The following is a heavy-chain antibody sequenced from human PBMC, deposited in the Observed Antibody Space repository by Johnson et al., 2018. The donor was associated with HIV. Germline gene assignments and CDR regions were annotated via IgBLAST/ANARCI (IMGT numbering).Heavy chain of an antibody. CDR1: GFTFSSYD. V-gene: IGHV3-13*01. J-gene: IGHJ3*02. CDR3: ARAVCRGGRCYSHDAFDI. CDR2: IGTAGDT. Sequence: VQLVESGGGVVQPGGSLRLSCAASGFTFSSYDMHWVRQATGKGLEWVSTIGTAGDTYYPASVKGRFTVSREDAKNSLYLQMNSLRAGDTALYYCARAVCRGGRCYSHDAFDIWGQGTMVTVSS. D-gene: IGHD2-15*01.